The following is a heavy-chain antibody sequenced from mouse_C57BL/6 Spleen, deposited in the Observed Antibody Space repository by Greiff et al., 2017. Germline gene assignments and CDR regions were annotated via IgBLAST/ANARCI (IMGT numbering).Heavy chain of an antibody. Sequence: QVQLQQSGAELVKPGASVKISCKASGYAFSSYWMNWVKQRPGTGLEWIGQIYPGDGDSNYNGKFKGKATLTADKSSSTAYMQLSSLTSKDSAVYFCSNYDYAYAMDYWGQGTSVTVSS. J-gene: IGHJ4*01. CDR3: SNYDYAYAMDY. D-gene: IGHD2-4*01. V-gene: IGHV1-80*01. CDR2: IYPGDGDS. CDR1: GYAFSSYW.